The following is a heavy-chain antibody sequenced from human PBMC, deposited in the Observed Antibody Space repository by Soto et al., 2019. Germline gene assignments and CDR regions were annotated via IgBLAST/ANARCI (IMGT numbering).Heavy chain of an antibody. CDR1: GFTFSSYS. CDR3: ARDEGGRIYDWLDP. D-gene: IGHD2-15*01. CDR2: ISSSSSYI. J-gene: IGHJ5*02. V-gene: IGHV3-21*01. Sequence: EVQLVESGGGLVKPGGSLRLSCAASGFTFSSYSMNWVRQAPGKGLEWVSSISSSSSYIYYADSVKGRFTISRDNAKNSLYLQMNSLRAEDTAVYYCARDEGGRIYDWLDPWGQGNLVTVSS.